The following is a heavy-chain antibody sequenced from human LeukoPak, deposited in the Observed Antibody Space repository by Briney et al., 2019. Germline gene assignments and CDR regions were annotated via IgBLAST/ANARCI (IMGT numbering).Heavy chain of an antibody. J-gene: IGHJ6*02. Sequence: PGGSLRLSCAASGFTFSSYAMSWVRQAPGKGLEWVSAISGSGGSTYYADSVKGRFTISRDNSKNTLYLQMNSLSAEDTAVYYCAAGLVRAVSSGLYYYYYYGMDVWGQGTTVTVSS. CDR3: AAGLVRAVSSGLYYYYYYGMDV. V-gene: IGHV3-23*01. CDR1: GFTFSSYA. D-gene: IGHD1-26*01. CDR2: ISGSGGST.